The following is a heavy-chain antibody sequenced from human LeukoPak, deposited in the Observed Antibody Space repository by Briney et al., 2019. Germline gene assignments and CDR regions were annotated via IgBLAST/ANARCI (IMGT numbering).Heavy chain of an antibody. V-gene: IGHV3-33*01. Sequence: GGSLRLSCAASGFTFSTFGMYWVRQAPGKGLEWVAVIWYDGSNDDYADSVKGRFTISRDNSKNTLYLQMNSLRAEDTAVYYCARDSSSWPYTWFDPWGQGTLVTVSS. CDR3: ARDSSSWPYTWFDP. CDR2: IWYDGSND. D-gene: IGHD6-13*01. CDR1: GFTFSTFG. J-gene: IGHJ5*02.